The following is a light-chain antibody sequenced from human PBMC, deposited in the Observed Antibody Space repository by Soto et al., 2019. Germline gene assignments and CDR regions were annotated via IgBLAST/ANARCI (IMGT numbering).Light chain of an antibody. J-gene: IGKJ3*01. CDR2: AAS. CDR3: QQYYSYLLT. V-gene: IGKV1-8*01. CDR1: QGISSY. Sequence: AIRMTQSPSSFSASTGDRVTITCRASQGISSYLAWYQQKPGKAPKLLIYAASTLQSGVPSRFSGSGSGTDFTLTISCLQSEDFATYYCQQYYSYLLTFGLGTKVDIK.